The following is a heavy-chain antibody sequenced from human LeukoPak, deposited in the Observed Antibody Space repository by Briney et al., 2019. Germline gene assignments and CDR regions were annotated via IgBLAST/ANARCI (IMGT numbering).Heavy chain of an antibody. CDR2: IYYTGST. CDR1: GGYISSYY. V-gene: IGHV4-59*01. J-gene: IGHJ3*02. D-gene: IGHD4-11*01. CDR3: ARDRRESSKPNDAFDI. Sequence: SETLSLTCSVSGGYISSYYWSWIRQPPGKGLEWIGYIYYTGSTNYNPSLESRVTISIDTSKKQLSLKPRSVTAADTAVYYCARDRRESSKPNDAFDIWGQGTMVTVSS.